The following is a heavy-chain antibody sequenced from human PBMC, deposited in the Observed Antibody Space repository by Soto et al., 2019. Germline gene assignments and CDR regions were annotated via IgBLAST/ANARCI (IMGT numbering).Heavy chain of an antibody. J-gene: IGHJ5*02. CDR1: GFTFSSYA. CDR3: AKGGMSAGPRWSWFDP. CDR2: ISGSGGST. Sequence: EVQLLESGGGLVQPGGSLRLSCAASGFTFSSYAMSWVRQAPGKGLEWVSAISGSGGSTYYADSVKGRFTISRDNSKNTLYLQMNSLRGEDTAVYYCAKGGMSAGPRWSWFDPWGQGTLVTVSS. D-gene: IGHD6-13*01. V-gene: IGHV3-23*01.